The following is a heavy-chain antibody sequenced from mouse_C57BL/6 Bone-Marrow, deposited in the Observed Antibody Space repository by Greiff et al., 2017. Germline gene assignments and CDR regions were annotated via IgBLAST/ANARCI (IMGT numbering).Heavy chain of an antibody. CDR2: IYPGDGDT. D-gene: IGHD1-1*01. CDR1: GYAFSSSW. CDR3: ARDPHCCGSSSRWYFDV. J-gene: IGHJ1*03. Sequence: QVQLQQSGPELVKPGASVKISCKASGYAFSSSWMNWVKQRPGKGLEWIGRIYPGDGDTNYNGKFKGKGTLTADKSSSTAYMQLSSLTSEDSAVYFCARDPHCCGSSSRWYFDVGGTGTTVTVSS. V-gene: IGHV1-82*01.